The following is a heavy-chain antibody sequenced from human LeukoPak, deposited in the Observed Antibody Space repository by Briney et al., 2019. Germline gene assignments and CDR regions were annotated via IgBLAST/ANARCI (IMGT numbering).Heavy chain of an antibody. CDR3: AKMALTMIVVPYYMDV. D-gene: IGHD3-22*01. CDR1: GFSFKNYA. J-gene: IGHJ6*03. V-gene: IGHV3-23*01. CDR2: ISESGDNT. Sequence: GGSLRVSCAASGFSFKNYAMNWVRQAPGKGREWVSAISESGDNTHYADSVKGRFTISRDNTNNILYLQMNSLRAEDTAVYYLAKMALTMIVVPYYMDVWGKGTTVTVSS.